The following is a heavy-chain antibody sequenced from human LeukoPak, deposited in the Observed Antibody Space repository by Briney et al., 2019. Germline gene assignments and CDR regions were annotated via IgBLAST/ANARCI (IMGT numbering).Heavy chain of an antibody. CDR1: GGTFSSYA. CDR3: AGDPPLYSSSWHSVP. D-gene: IGHD6-13*01. V-gene: IGHV1-69*13. Sequence: GASVKVSCKASGGTFSSYAISWVRQAPGQGLEWMGGIIPIFGTANYAQKFQGRVTITADESTSTAYMELSSLRSEDTAVYYCAGDPPLYSSSWHSVPWGQGTLVTVSS. CDR2: IIPIFGTA. J-gene: IGHJ5*02.